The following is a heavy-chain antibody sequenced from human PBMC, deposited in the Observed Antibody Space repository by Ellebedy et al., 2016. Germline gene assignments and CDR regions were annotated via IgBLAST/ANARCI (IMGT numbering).Heavy chain of an antibody. D-gene: IGHD3-16*01. CDR2: ISSSGSDI. CDR3: ARGVGGTSLNWFDP. Sequence: GESLKISXAASGFIFGNAWMNWVRQAPGKGLEWVSSISSSGSDIYYADSMKGRFTISRDNAKNSLYLQMNSLRAEDTAVYYCARGVGGTSLNWFDPWGRGTLVTVSS. J-gene: IGHJ5*02. CDR1: GFIFGNAW. V-gene: IGHV3-21*01.